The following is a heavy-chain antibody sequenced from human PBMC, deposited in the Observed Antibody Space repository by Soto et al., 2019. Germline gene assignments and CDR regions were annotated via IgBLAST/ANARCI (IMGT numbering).Heavy chain of an antibody. CDR1: GFTFSDHY. J-gene: IGHJ6*02. CDR3: VRGQCSSTSCYGLGKPTSGTDNNYGVDV. Sequence: GGSLRLSCAASGFTFSDHYMDWVRQAPGKGLEWVGRHRNKAKSYTTEYGAPVKGRFTISRDDSKNSLYLQMNSLRAGDTAVYYCVRGQCSSTSCYGLGKPTSGTDNNYGVDVWGQGTTVTVSS. CDR2: HRNKAKSYTT. V-gene: IGHV3-72*01. D-gene: IGHD2-2*01.